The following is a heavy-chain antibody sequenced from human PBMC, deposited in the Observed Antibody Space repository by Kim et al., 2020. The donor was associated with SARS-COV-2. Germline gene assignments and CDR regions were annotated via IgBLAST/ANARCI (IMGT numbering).Heavy chain of an antibody. D-gene: IGHD2-21*02. CDR3: ASRLNY. CDR2: INHSGST. CDR1: GGSFSNYY. V-gene: IGHV4-34*01. J-gene: IGHJ4*02. Sequence: SETLSLTCAVYGGSFSNYYWSWIRQPPGKGLEWIGEINHSGSTNYNPSLKSRVTISVDTSKNQFSLKLSSVTAADTAVYYCASRLNYWGQGTLVTVSS.